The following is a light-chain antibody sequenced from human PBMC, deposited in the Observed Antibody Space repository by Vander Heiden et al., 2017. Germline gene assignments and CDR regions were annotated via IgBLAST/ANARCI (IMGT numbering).Light chain of an antibody. V-gene: IGKV1-5*03. CDR3: QQDNSYSRT. Sequence: DIQMTQSPSTLSASVGDRVTITCRASQSISSWLAWYQQKPGKAPKLLIYKASSLESGVPSRFSGSGSGTEFTLTISSLQPDDFATYYCQQDNSYSRTFGQGTKLDIK. CDR2: KAS. J-gene: IGKJ2*01. CDR1: QSISSW.